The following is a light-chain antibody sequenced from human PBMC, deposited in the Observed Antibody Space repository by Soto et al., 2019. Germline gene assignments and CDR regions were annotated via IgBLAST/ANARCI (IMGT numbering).Light chain of an antibody. Sequence: QSALTQPASESGSPGQPITISCTGTSSDVGANNYVSWYQHHPGKAPKLLIYEVSNRPSGVSSRFSGSKSGNTASLTISGLQAEDEADYYCSSYINSITFVVFGGGTKLTVL. CDR2: EVS. CDR3: SSYINSITFVV. J-gene: IGLJ2*01. V-gene: IGLV2-14*01. CDR1: SSDVGANNY.